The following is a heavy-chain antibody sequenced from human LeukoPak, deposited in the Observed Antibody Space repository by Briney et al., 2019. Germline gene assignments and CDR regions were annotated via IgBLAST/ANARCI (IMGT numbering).Heavy chain of an antibody. V-gene: IGHV3-33*06. CDR1: GFTFSSYG. CDR2: ICYDGSNK. CDR3: AKDLDYDFWSGMGPFDY. J-gene: IGHJ4*02. D-gene: IGHD3-3*01. Sequence: GGSLRLSCAASGFTFSSYGMHWVRQAPGKGLEWVAVICYDGSNKYYADSVKGRFTISRDNSKNTLYLQMNSLRAEDTAVYYCAKDLDYDFWSGMGPFDYWGQGTLVTVSS.